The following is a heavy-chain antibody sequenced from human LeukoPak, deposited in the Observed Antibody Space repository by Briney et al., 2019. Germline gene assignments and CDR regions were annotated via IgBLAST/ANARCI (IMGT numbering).Heavy chain of an antibody. CDR1: GFTLSSYS. CDR3: ARSLGYYYVAFDT. CDR2: IRYDGSNK. D-gene: IGHD3-22*01. V-gene: IGHV3-30*02. J-gene: IGHJ3*02. Sequence: GGSLRLSCAASGFTLSSYSMNWVRQAPGKGLEWVAFIRYDGSNKYYADSVKGRFTISRDNSKNTLYLQMNSLRAEDTALYYCARSLGYYYVAFDTWGQGTMVAVSS.